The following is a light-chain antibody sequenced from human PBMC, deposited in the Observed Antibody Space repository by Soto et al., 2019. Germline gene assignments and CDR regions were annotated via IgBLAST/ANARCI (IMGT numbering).Light chain of an antibody. CDR1: QSVSSTY. CDR2: GAS. V-gene: IGKV3-20*01. Sequence: EIVLTQSPCTLSLSPGDRATISCRASQSVSSTYLSWYQQQPGQAPRLLIYGASNRATGIPDRFSGSGSGTDFTLTISRLEPEDFAAYYCQQYCSTSLTFGQGTSVDIK. CDR3: QQYCSTSLT. J-gene: IGKJ1*01.